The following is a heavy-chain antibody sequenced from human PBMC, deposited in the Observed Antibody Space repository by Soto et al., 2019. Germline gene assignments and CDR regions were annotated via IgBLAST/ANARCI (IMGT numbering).Heavy chain of an antibody. D-gene: IGHD6-13*01. CDR3: ARDRLPAAGYYYYGMDV. Sequence: QVQLVESGGGVVQPGRSLRLSCAASGFTFGSYGMHWVRQAPGKGLEWVAVIWYDGSNKYYADSVKGRFTISRDNSKNTLYLQMNSLRAEDTAVYYCARDRLPAAGYYYYGMDVWGQGTTVTVSS. V-gene: IGHV3-33*01. CDR2: IWYDGSNK. CDR1: GFTFGSYG. J-gene: IGHJ6*02.